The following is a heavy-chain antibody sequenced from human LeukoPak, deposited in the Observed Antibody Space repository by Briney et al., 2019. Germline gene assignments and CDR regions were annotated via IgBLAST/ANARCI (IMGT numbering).Heavy chain of an antibody. CDR1: GGSISSGGYY. V-gene: IGHV4-31*03. CDR2: IYYSGST. D-gene: IGHD4/OR15-4a*01. J-gene: IGHJ3*02. CDR3: ARGAHDAFDI. Sequence: SETLSLTCTVSGGSISSGGYYWSWIRQHPGKGLEWIGYIYYSGSTYYSPSLKSRVTISVDTSKNQFSLKLSSVTAADTAVYYCARGAHDAFDIWGQGTMVTVSS.